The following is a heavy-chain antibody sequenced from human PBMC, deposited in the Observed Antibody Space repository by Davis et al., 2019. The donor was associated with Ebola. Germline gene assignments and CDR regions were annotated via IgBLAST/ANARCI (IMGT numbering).Heavy chain of an antibody. Sequence: ASVKVSCKASGYTFTSYAMHWVRQAPGQRLEWMGWINAGNGNTKYSQKFQGRVTITRDTSASTAYMELSSLRSKDTAVYYCAADDPVLRFLEGGHYYGMDVWGQGTTVTVSS. CDR3: AADDPVLRFLEGGHYYGMDV. CDR1: GYTFTSYA. CDR2: INAGNGNT. V-gene: IGHV1-3*01. D-gene: IGHD3-3*01. J-gene: IGHJ6*02.